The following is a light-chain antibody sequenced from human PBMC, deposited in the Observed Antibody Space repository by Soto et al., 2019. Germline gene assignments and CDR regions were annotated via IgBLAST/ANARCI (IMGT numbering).Light chain of an antibody. V-gene: IGLV1-40*01. CDR1: TSNIGAGYD. J-gene: IGLJ2*01. CDR2: ANT. CDR3: QSFDSSLGGRV. Sequence: QSVLTQPPSVSGAPGQRVTISCTGSTSNIGAGYDVHWYQQLPGAAPKLLIYANTNRPSEVPDRFSGSKSGTSASLAITGLQAEDESDYYCQSFDSSLGGRVFGGGTKLTVL.